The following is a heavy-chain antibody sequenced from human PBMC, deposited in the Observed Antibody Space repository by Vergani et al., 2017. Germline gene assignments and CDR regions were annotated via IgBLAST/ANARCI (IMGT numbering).Heavy chain of an antibody. J-gene: IGHJ5*02. CDR3: ARGHDCWSGYLEVWWFDP. CDR1: GYTFTSYA. Sequence: QVQLVQSGAEVKKPGASVKVSCKASGYTFTSYAMHWVRQAPGQRLEWMGWINAGNGNTKYSQKFQGRVTITRDTTASTAYMELSSLRSEDTAVYYCARGHDCWSGYLEVWWFDPWGQGTLGTVSS. V-gene: IGHV1-3*01. CDR2: INAGNGNT. D-gene: IGHD3-3*01.